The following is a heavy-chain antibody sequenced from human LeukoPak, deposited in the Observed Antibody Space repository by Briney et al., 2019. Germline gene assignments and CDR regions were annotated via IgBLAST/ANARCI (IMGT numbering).Heavy chain of an antibody. CDR2: LYSDDSA. J-gene: IGHJ4*02. CDR3: ARDPWQGSTTLH. V-gene: IGHV3-66*02. CDR1: GFSISRGY. D-gene: IGHD1-26*01. Sequence: PGGSLRLSCVASGFSISRGYMTWARQAPGKALEWVSLLYSDDSAYYPDSVKGRFTISRDNSKSTLHLQMDTLRTEDMAMYYCARDPWQGSTTLHWGQGIMVTVSS.